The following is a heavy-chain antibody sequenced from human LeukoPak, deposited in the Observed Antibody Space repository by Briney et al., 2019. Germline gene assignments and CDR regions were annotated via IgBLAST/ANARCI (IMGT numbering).Heavy chain of an antibody. CDR3: ARGEMYYYDSSGFIRPYYYGMDV. CDR1: GGSISGNY. V-gene: IGHV4-59*08. CDR2: IYYSGST. D-gene: IGHD3-22*01. Sequence: SETLSLTCTVSGGSISGNYWTWIRQPAGKGLEWIGYIYYSGSTNYNPSLKSRVTISVDTSKNQFSLKLSSVTAADTAVYYCARGEMYYYDSSGFIRPYYYGMDVWGQGTTVTVSS. J-gene: IGHJ6*02.